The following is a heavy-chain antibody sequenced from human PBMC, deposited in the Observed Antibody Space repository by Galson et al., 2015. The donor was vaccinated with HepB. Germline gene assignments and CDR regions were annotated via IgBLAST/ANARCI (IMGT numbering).Heavy chain of an antibody. V-gene: IGHV1-46*01. CDR2: INPSGGST. CDR3: ARCAGGAHPSKGYCSGGSCYPTYYYFDY. D-gene: IGHD2-15*01. J-gene: IGHJ4*02. CDR1: GYTFTSYY. Sequence: SVKVSCKASGYTFTSYYMHWVRQAPGQGLEWMGIINPSGGSTSYAQKFQGRVTMTRDTSTSTVYMELSSLRSEDTAVYYCARCAGGAHPSKGYCSGGSCYPTYYYFDYWGQGTLVTVSS.